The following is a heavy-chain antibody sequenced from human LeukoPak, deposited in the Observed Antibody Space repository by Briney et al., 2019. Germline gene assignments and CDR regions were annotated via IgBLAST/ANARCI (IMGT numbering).Heavy chain of an antibody. J-gene: IGHJ4*02. CDR2: IYSGGST. Sequence: GGSLRLSCAASGFTVSSNYMSWVRQAPGKGLEWVSVIYSGGSTYYADSVKGRFTISRDNSKNTLYPQMNSLRAEDTAVYYCAREMVGYNYYFDYWGQGTLVTVSS. D-gene: IGHD5-24*01. CDR3: AREMVGYNYYFDY. V-gene: IGHV3-66*01. CDR1: GFTVSSNY.